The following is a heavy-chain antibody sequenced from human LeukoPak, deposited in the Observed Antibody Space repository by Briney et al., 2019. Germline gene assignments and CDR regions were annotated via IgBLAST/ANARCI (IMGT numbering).Heavy chain of an antibody. CDR2: ISGSGGST. D-gene: IGHD3-22*01. CDR3: AKAPYYYDSSGTQLFQH. V-gene: IGHV3-23*01. CDR1: GFAFSSYA. J-gene: IGHJ1*01. Sequence: GGSLRLSCAASGFAFSSYAMSWVRQAPGKGLEWVSAISGSGGSTYYADSVKGRFTISRDNSKNTLYLQMNSLRAEDTAVYYCAKAPYYYDSSGTQLFQHWGQGTLVTVSS.